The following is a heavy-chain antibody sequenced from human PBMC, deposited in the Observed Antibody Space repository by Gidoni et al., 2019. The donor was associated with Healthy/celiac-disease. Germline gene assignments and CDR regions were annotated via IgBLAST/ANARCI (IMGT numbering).Heavy chain of an antibody. J-gene: IGHJ5*02. CDR3: ARKSVIGWFDP. V-gene: IGHV3-33*01. CDR1: GFTFSSYG. D-gene: IGHD3-22*01. CDR2: IWYDGSNK. Sequence: QVQLVESGGGVVQPGRSLRLSCAASGFTFSSYGMHWVRQAPGKGLAWVAVIWYDGSNKYYADSVKGRFTISRDNSKNTLYLQMNSLRAEDTAVYYCARKSVIGWFDPWGQGTLVTVSS.